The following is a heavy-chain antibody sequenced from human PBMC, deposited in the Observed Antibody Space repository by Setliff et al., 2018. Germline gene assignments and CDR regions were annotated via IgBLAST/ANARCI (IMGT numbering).Heavy chain of an antibody. Sequence: ETLSLTCSVYGESFSNNYWSWIRQTPGKGLEWIGESNHGGSTSYHPSLKSRLTMSVDTSKNQFSLKLTSVTAADTAVYYCRQAVVGRDVFDIWGQGTVVTVSS. CDR1: GESFSNNY. V-gene: IGHV4-34*01. D-gene: IGHD1-1*01. J-gene: IGHJ3*02. CDR3: RQAVVGRDVFDI. CDR2: SNHGGST.